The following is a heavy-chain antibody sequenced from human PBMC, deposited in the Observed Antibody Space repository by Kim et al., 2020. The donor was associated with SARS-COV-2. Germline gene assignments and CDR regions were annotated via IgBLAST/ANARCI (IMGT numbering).Heavy chain of an antibody. CDR1: GGSVSSGSYY. CDR2: IYYSGST. CDR3: ARDSSYYYDSSGPYGM. Sequence: SETLSLTCTVSGGSVSSGSYYWSWIRQPPGKGLEWIGYIYYSGSTNYNPSLKSRVTISVDTSKNQFSLKLSSVTAADTAVYYCARDSSYYYDSSGPYGM. V-gene: IGHV4-61*01. J-gene: IGHJ6*01. D-gene: IGHD3-22*01.